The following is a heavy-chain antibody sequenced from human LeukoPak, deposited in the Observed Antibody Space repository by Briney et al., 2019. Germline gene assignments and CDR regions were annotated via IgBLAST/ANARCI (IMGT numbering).Heavy chain of an antibody. D-gene: IGHD2-2*01. V-gene: IGHV3-48*01. Sequence: GGSLRLSCAASGFTFSSYSMNRVRQAPGKGLEWVSYISSSSSTIYYADSVKGRFTISRDNAKNSLYLQMNSLRAEDTAVYYCARDPTQLPLDYWGQGTLVTVSS. J-gene: IGHJ4*02. CDR3: ARDPTQLPLDY. CDR1: GFTFSSYS. CDR2: ISSSSSTI.